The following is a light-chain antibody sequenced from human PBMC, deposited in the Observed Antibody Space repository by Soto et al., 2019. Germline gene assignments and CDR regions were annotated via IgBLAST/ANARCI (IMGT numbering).Light chain of an antibody. J-gene: IGKJ2*01. Sequence: EIVLTQSPATLSVSPGERATLSCRTSQNIGTNLAWYQQKPGQAPRLLIYGAFIRAPGFPVRFRGTGSGSEFTLTISSLQSEDGAVYYCQQSDKWPFTFGQGTNLEMK. CDR2: GAF. CDR3: QQSDKWPFT. V-gene: IGKV3-15*01. CDR1: QNIGTN.